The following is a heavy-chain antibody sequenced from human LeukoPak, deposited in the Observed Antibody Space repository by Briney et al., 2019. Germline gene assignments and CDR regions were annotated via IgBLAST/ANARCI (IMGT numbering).Heavy chain of an antibody. D-gene: IGHD3-22*01. CDR1: YVSIRSSY. CDR2: VYYTGST. J-gene: IGHJ5*02. CDR3: ARLDRSGYEMGGTWFDP. Sequence: SETLSFTCTVSYVSIRSSYWSWLRQPPGKGLEWIGYVYYTGSTNSNPSLKSRATVSLDTSKNQFSMKLTSMTATDTAVYYCARLDRSGYEMGGTWFDPWGQGNLVTVSS. V-gene: IGHV4-59*08.